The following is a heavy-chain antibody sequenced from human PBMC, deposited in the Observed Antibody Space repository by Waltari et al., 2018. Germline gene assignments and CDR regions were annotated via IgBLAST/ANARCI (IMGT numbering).Heavy chain of an antibody. CDR3: AKDAFGNTYLDF. J-gene: IGHJ4*02. D-gene: IGHD2-2*02. V-gene: IGHV3-30*02. Sequence: QVNLVESGGGVVQPGGSVRLCCANSGSTFSNFGMHWVRQAPGKGLEWVALIWFDGSDKFYADSVRGRFTISRDNSARTLYLDMDSLRLDDTAMYYCAKDAFGNTYLDFWGQGTLVTVSS. CDR2: IWFDGSDK. CDR1: GSTFSNFG.